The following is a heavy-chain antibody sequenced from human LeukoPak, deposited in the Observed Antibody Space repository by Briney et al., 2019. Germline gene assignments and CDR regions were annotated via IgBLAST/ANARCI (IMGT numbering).Heavy chain of an antibody. D-gene: IGHD3-10*01. CDR3: AKELWFGDRRGYYFDY. V-gene: IGHV3-23*01. CDR2: ISGSGGST. J-gene: IGHJ4*02. CDR1: GFTFSSYA. Sequence: PGGSLRLSCAASGFTFSSYAMSWVRQAPGKGLEWVSAISGSGGSTYYADSVKGRFTISRDNSKNTLYLQMNSLRAEDTAVYYCAKELWFGDRRGYYFDYWGQGTLVTVSS.